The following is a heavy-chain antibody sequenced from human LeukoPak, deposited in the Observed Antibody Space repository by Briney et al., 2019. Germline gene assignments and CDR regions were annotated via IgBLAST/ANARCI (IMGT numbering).Heavy chain of an antibody. CDR3: AREEPHYDSSGYHEYFQH. J-gene: IGHJ1*01. D-gene: IGHD3-22*01. Sequence: SETLSLTCTVSGGSISSYYWSWIRQPAGKGLEWIGRIYTSGSTNYNPSLKSRVTMSVDTSKNQFSLKLSSVTAADTAVYYRAREEPHYDSSGYHEYFQHWGQGTLVTVSS. V-gene: IGHV4-4*07. CDR2: IYTSGST. CDR1: GGSISSYY.